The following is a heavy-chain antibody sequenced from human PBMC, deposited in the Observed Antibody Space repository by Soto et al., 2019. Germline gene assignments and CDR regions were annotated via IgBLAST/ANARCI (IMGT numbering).Heavy chain of an antibody. V-gene: IGHV4-61*08. CDR2: IYYSGIT. D-gene: IGHD1-20*01. CDR1: GGSISSGGYY. CDR3: ARYKSNYYYGMDV. J-gene: IGHJ6*02. Sequence: SETLSLTCTVSGGSISSGGYYWSWIRQHPGKGLEWIGYIYYSGITNYNPSLKSRVTISVDTSKNQFSLKLSSVTAADTAVYYCARYKSNYYYGMDVWGQGTTVIVSS.